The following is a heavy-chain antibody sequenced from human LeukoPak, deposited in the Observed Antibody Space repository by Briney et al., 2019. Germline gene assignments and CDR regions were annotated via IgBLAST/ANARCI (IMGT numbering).Heavy chain of an antibody. CDR3: ATHGSGTTRGGPLDY. V-gene: IGHV3-11*01. Sequence: GGSLRLSCAASGFTFSDYYMSWMRQAPGKGLEWVSYISSSGSTIYYADSVKGRFTISRDNAKNSLYLQMNSLTAEDTAVCYCATHGSGTTRGGPLDYWGQGTLVTVSS. J-gene: IGHJ4*02. CDR1: GFTFSDYY. CDR2: ISSSGSTI. D-gene: IGHD1-1*01.